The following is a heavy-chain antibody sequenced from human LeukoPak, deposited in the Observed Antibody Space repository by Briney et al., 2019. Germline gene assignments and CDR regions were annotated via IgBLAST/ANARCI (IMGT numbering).Heavy chain of an antibody. V-gene: IGHV3-23*01. Sequence: GGSLRLSCAASGFTFSSYAMSWVRQAPGKGLEWVSAISGSGGSTYYADSVKGRFTISRDNSKNTLYLQMNSLRAEDTAVYYCANALPFGSESYYLDAFDIWGQGTMVTVSS. J-gene: IGHJ3*02. D-gene: IGHD3-10*01. CDR3: ANALPFGSESYYLDAFDI. CDR1: GFTFSSYA. CDR2: ISGSGGST.